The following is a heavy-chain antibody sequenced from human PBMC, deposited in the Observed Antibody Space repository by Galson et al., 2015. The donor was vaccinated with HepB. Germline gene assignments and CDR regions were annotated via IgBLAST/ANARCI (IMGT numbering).Heavy chain of an antibody. CDR1: GFTFSSYT. D-gene: IGHD1-26*01. CDR2: ISSSSSYI. CDR3: ARDRSGSYYRTDAFDI. V-gene: IGHV3-21*01. J-gene: IGHJ3*02. Sequence: SLRLSCAASGFTFSSYTMDWVRQAPGEGLEWVSSISSSSSYIYYADSVKGRFTISRDNAKNSLYLQMNSLRAEDTAVYYCARDRSGSYYRTDAFDIWGQGTMVTVSS.